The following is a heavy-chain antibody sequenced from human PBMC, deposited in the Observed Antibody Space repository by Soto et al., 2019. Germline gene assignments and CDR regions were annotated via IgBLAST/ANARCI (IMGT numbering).Heavy chain of an antibody. CDR3: AREASVLIPAAQPSRFDS. J-gene: IGHJ4*02. CDR2: ISPYSGYT. V-gene: IGHV1-18*01. D-gene: IGHD2-2*01. CDR1: GYSFMKYG. Sequence: ASVKVSCKGFGYSFMKYGINWVRQAPGQGLEWAGWISPYSGYTHSAQKFHGRLTLTTDTAASTAYMELRILRSADTALYYCAREASVLIPAAQPSRFDSWGQGTLVTVSS.